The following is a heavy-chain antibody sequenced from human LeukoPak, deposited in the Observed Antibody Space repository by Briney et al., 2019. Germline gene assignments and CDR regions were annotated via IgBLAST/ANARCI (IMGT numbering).Heavy chain of an antibody. D-gene: IGHD2-21*01. Sequence: SVKVSCKASGGTFSSYAISLVRQAPGQGLEWMGGIIPIFGTANYAQKFQGRVTITADESTSTACMELSSLRSEDTAVYYCARDILYPTISASFDYWGQGTLVTVSS. CDR1: GGTFSSYA. V-gene: IGHV1-69*01. J-gene: IGHJ4*02. CDR3: ARDILYPTISASFDY. CDR2: IIPIFGTA.